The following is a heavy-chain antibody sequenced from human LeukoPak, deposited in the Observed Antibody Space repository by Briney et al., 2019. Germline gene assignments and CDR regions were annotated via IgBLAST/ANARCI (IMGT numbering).Heavy chain of an antibody. J-gene: IGHJ4*02. CDR2: VYYSGVT. Sequence: SETLSLTCTVAGVSINTYYWSWIRQPPGEGLEWIGYVYYSGVTNYNPSLKRRVTISVDTSKNQFSLKLSSVTAADTAVYYCARTADPNSFDYWGQGTLVTVSS. CDR1: GVSINTYY. CDR3: ARTADPNSFDY. V-gene: IGHV4-59*08.